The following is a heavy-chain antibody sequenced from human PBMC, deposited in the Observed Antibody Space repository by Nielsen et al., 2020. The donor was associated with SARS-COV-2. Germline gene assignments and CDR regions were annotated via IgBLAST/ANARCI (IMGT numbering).Heavy chain of an antibody. D-gene: IGHD5/OR15-5a*01. CDR1: GFTFSTYN. Sequence: GGSLRLSCVASGFTFSTYNMNWVRQAPGKGLEWVSGISWNSGSIGYADSVKGRFTISRDNAKNSLYLQMNSLRAEDTALYYCAKLYAPDSYFDLWGRGTLVTVSS. V-gene: IGHV3-9*01. CDR2: ISWNSGSI. J-gene: IGHJ2*01. CDR3: AKLYAPDSYFDL.